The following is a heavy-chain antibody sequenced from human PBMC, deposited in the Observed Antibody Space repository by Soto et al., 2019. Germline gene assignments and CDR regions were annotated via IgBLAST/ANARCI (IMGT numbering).Heavy chain of an antibody. D-gene: IGHD6-6*01. CDR3: ARVTRSSPSVWFDP. Sequence: ASVKVSCKASGYTFTSYGISWVRQAPGQGLEWMGWISAYNGNTNYAQKLQGRVTMTTDTSTSTAYMELRSLRSDDTAVYYCARVTRSSPSVWFDPWGQGTLVTVSS. J-gene: IGHJ5*02. CDR2: ISAYNGNT. CDR1: GYTFTSYG. V-gene: IGHV1-18*04.